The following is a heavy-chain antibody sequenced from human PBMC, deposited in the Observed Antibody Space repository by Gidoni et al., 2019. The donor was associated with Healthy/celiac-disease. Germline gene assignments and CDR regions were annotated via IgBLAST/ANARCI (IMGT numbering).Heavy chain of an antibody. D-gene: IGHD2-8*01. CDR2: IYYSGST. Sequence: QVQLQESGPGLVKPSETLSLTCTVSGGSISSYYWSWIRQPPGKGLEWIGYIYYSGSTNYNPSLKSRVTISVDTSKNQFSLKLSSVTAADTAVYYCARQNGVSLSVGWFDPWGQGTLVTVSS. J-gene: IGHJ5*02. CDR3: ARQNGVSLSVGWFDP. V-gene: IGHV4-59*08. CDR1: GGSISSYY.